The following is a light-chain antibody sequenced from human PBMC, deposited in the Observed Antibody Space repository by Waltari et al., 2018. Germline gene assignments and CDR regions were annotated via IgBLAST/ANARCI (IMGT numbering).Light chain of an antibody. Sequence: SSELTQDPAVSVALGQTVRITCQGDSLRTYYVSWFQQKPGHAPALVIYGKNNRPSGIPDRFSASTSGSTSSLTIIGAQAEDEADYYCHSRDSSGDVVIGGGTKLTVV. CDR1: SLRTYY. CDR3: HSRDSSGDVV. CDR2: GKN. J-gene: IGLJ2*01. V-gene: IGLV3-19*01.